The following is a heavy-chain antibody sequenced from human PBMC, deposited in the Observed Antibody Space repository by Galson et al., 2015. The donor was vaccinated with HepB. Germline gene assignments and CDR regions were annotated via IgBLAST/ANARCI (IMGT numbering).Heavy chain of an antibody. Sequence: SVKVSCKASGYTFNNYYIHWVRQAPGQGLEWMGMIIPSTGSSTYAQSFKDRVTMTSDTSTSTVYMELSSLRSEDTARYFCARVGHFTYYDFWPPFDAFDIWGQGTMVTVSS. J-gene: IGHJ3*02. CDR1: GYTFNNYY. CDR3: ARVGHFTYYDFWPPFDAFDI. CDR2: IIPSTGSS. V-gene: IGHV1-46*02. D-gene: IGHD3-3*01.